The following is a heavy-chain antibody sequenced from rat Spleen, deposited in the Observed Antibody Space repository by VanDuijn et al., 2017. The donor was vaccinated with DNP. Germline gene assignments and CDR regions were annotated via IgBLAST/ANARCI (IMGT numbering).Heavy chain of an antibody. J-gene: IGHJ4*01. CDR2: INNAGST. Sequence: EVQLQESGPGLVNPSQSLSLTCSVTGYSITSNFRWSWIRKFPGNKLEWMGYINNAGSTDYNPSLKSRISITRDTSRNQFFLQVNSVTTEDTATYYCARLRLEWEVRAMDAWGQGTSVTVSS. CDR3: ARLRLEWEVRAMDA. D-gene: IGHD1-1*01. CDR1: GYSITSNFR. V-gene: IGHV3-3*01.